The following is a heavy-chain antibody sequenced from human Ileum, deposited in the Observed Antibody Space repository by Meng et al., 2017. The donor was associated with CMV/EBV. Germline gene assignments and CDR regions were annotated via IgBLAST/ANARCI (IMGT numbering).Heavy chain of an antibody. CDR1: GFTFSSYA. V-gene: IGHV3-23*01. J-gene: IGHJ3*02. CDR2: ISGSGGST. Sequence: GESLKISCAASGFTFSSYAMSWVRQAPGKGLEWVSAISGSGGSTYYADSVKGRFTISRDNSKNTLYLQINSLRAEDTAVYYYAKGGPPGKSSQDGAAFDIWGQGTMVTVSS. CDR3: AKGGPPGKSSQDGAAFDI. D-gene: IGHD6-13*01.